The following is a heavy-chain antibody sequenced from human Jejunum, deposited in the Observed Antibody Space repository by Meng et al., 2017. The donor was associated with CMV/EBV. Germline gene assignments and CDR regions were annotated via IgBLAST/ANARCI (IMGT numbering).Heavy chain of an antibody. V-gene: IGHV6-1*01. CDR1: GDSVSSNSVA. CDR2: TYYRSKWYS. J-gene: IGHJ4*02. D-gene: IGHD6-13*01. Sequence: QLQQAGPGLVKPSQTTSLPCAISGDSVSSNSVAWNWIRLSPSRGLEWLGRTYYRSKWYSEYTVSVRSRISITPDTSKNQFSLQLTSVTPDDTAVYYCARGEDSSLDYWGQGTLVTVSS. CDR3: ARGEDSSLDY.